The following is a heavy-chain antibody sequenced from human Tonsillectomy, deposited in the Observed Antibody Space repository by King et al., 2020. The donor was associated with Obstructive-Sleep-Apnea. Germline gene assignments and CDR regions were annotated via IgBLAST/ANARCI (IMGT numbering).Heavy chain of an antibody. V-gene: IGHV3-30*04. Sequence: VQLVESGGGVVQPGRSLRLSCAASGFTFSSYAMHWVRQAPGKGLEWVAVISYDGSNKYYADSVKGRFTISRDNSKNTLYLQMNSLRAEDTAVYYCARDRKGPWGYFDWLFLGYWGQGTLVTVSS. J-gene: IGHJ4*02. CDR1: GFTFSSYA. D-gene: IGHD3-9*01. CDR3: ARDRKGPWGYFDWLFLGY. CDR2: ISYDGSNK.